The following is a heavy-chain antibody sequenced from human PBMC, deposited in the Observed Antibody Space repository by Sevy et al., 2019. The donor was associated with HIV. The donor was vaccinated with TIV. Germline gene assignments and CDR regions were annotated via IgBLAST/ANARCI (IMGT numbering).Heavy chain of an antibody. Sequence: GGSLRLSCVASGFTFPIYSVVWVRRAPGKGLEWLTLISYDGNNRYYADSVKGRLTISRDNSNNILYLQMTSLRVEDTAPYFCARVAVEYCTNDCYHRFDHWGLGTLVTVSS. V-gene: IGHV3-30*04. D-gene: IGHD2-8*01. CDR1: GFTFPIYS. CDR3: ARVAVEYCTNDCYHRFDH. J-gene: IGHJ4*02. CDR2: ISYDGNNR.